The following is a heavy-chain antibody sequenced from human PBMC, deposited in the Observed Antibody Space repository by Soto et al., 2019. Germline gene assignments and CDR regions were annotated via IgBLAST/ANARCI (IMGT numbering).Heavy chain of an antibody. CDR2: IYYSGST. D-gene: IGHD3-3*01. V-gene: IGHV4-59*08. J-gene: IGHJ5*02. Sequence: PSETLSLTCTVSGGSISSYYWSWIRQPPGKGLEWIGYIYYSGSTNYNPSLKSRVTISLDTSKNQFSLRLSSVTAADTALYFCARLGAYYKALDPWGRATLVTVS. CDR3: ARLGAYYKALDP. CDR1: GGSISSYY.